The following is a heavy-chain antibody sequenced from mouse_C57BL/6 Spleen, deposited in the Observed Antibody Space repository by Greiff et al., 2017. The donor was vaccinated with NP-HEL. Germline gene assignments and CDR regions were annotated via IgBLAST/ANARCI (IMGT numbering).Heavy chain of an antibody. CDR2: ISGGGGNT. J-gene: IGHJ4*01. CDR3: ARHPFITTVVAPMDY. V-gene: IGHV5-9*01. CDR1: GFTFSSYT. Sequence: ESGGGLVKPGGSLKLSCAASGFTFSSYTMSWVRQTPEKRLEWVATISGGGGNTYYPDSVKGRFTISRDNAKNTLYLQTSSLRSEDTALYYCARHPFITTVVAPMDYWGQGTSVTVSS. D-gene: IGHD1-1*01.